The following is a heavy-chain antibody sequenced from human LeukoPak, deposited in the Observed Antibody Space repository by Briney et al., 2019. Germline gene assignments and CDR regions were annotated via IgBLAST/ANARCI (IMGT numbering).Heavy chain of an antibody. V-gene: IGHV4-4*08. D-gene: IGHD6-13*01. CDR2: IFNSGST. CDR1: GGSISSYY. J-gene: IGHJ4*02. CDR3: ARDGYLGIAAAGTRAFDY. Sequence: SSETLSLTCTVSGGSISSYYWSWIRQPPGKGLEWIGYIFNSGSTNYNPSLKSRVTISIDTSKNQFSLKLNSVTAADTAVYYCARDGYLGIAAAGTRAFDYWGQGTLVTVSS.